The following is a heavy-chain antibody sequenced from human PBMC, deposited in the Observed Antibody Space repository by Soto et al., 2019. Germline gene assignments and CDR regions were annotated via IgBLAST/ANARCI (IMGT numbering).Heavy chain of an antibody. CDR2: INAGNGNT. J-gene: IGHJ5*02. CDR1: GYTFNSHA. Sequence: ASVKVSCKASGYTFNSHAIHWMRQAPGQRLEWMGWINAGNGNTYYSEKFKGRVSLTRDTVATTVYMELTSLTSEDTGVYYCARDQSGIGWYVDWFDPWGQGTLVTVSS. CDR3: ARDQSGIGWYVDWFDP. V-gene: IGHV1-3*01. D-gene: IGHD6-19*01.